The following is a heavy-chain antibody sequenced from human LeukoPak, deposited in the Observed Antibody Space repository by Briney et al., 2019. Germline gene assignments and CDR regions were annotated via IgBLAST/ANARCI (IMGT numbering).Heavy chain of an antibody. V-gene: IGHV1-8*01. CDR2: MNPNTGNT. Sequence: ASVKVSCKASGYTFNSYNINWVRQAAGQGLEWMGWMNPNTGNTGYGERFQGRVTMTRDNSISTAYMELNSLTSEDTAVYYCARGGAGTYYKRDGWFDPWGQGTVVTVFS. CDR1: GYTFNSYN. J-gene: IGHJ5*02. CDR3: ARGGAGTYYKRDGWFDP. D-gene: IGHD3-10*01.